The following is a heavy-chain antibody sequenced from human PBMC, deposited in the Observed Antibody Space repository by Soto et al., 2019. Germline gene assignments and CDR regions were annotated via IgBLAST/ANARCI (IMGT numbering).Heavy chain of an antibody. CDR3: ARDRGGYSGYDDAFDI. J-gene: IGHJ3*02. CDR2: IYSGGST. D-gene: IGHD5-12*01. V-gene: IGHV3-66*01. CDR1: GFTVSSNY. Sequence: GGSLRLSCAASGFTVSSNYMSWVRQAPGKGLEGVSVIYSGGSTYYADSVKGRFTISRHNSKNTLYLQMNSLRAEDTAVYYCARDRGGYSGYDDAFDIWGQGTMVTVSS.